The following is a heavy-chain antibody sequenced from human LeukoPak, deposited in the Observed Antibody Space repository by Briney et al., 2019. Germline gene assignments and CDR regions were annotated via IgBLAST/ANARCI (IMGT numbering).Heavy chain of an antibody. D-gene: IGHD6-6*01. CDR2: ISYDGSNK. Sequence: GGSLRLSCAASGFTFSSYAMHWVRQAPGKGLEWVAVISYDGSNKYYADSVKGRFTISRDNSKNTLYLQMNSLRAEDTAVYYCAKSIPGSIALDYWGQGTLVTVSS. J-gene: IGHJ4*02. V-gene: IGHV3-30-3*01. CDR3: AKSIPGSIALDY. CDR1: GFTFSSYA.